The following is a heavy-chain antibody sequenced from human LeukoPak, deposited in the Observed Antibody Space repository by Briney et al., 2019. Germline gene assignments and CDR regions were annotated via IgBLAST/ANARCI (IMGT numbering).Heavy chain of an antibody. CDR2: MSHSGST. Sequence: SETLSLTCTVSGGSISSSSYYWGWIRQPPGKGLEWIGSMSHSGSTYYKASLKSRITMSVDTSKNQFSLKLSSVTAADTAVYYCASYISTPSRRNLDCWGQGTLVTVSS. V-gene: IGHV4-39*01. D-gene: IGHD2-2*01. J-gene: IGHJ4*02. CDR3: ASYISTPSRRNLDC. CDR1: GGSISSSSYY.